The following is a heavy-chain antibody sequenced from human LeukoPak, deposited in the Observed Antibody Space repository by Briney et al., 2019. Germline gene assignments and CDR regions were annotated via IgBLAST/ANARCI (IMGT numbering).Heavy chain of an antibody. CDR1: GFTFSSYS. V-gene: IGHV3-48*01. CDR3: ARGGYYGSGSYYTPINYFDY. Sequence: GGSLRLSCAASGFTFSSYSMNWVRQAPGKGREGVSYISSSSSTIYYADSVKGRFTISRDNAKNSLYLQMNSLRAEDTAVYYCARGGYYGSGSYYTPINYFDYWGQGTLVTVSS. J-gene: IGHJ4*02. D-gene: IGHD3-10*01. CDR2: ISSSSSTI.